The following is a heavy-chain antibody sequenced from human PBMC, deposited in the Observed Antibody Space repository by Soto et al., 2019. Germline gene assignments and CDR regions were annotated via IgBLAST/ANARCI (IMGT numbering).Heavy chain of an antibody. CDR1: GFTFNSYA. V-gene: IGHV3-30*18. D-gene: IGHD6-19*01. Sequence: QVQLVESGGGVVQPGRSLRLYCAASGFTFNSYAMHWVRQAPGKGLEWVAVISYDGTNKYYGDSVKGRFTISRDNSKNTVYLQIDSLRAEDTAEYYCAKDQFGYELLHSSGWDCQYYYYGMDDWGQGTTVTVSS. CDR2: ISYDGTNK. J-gene: IGHJ6*02. CDR3: AKDQFGYELLHSSGWDCQYYYYGMDD.